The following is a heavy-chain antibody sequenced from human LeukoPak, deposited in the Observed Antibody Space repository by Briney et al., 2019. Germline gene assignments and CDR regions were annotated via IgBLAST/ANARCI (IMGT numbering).Heavy chain of an antibody. CDR3: ARGVGSGSYFSDY. V-gene: IGHV4-61*02. CDR1: GGSISSGSYY. J-gene: IGHJ4*02. D-gene: IGHD3-10*01. CDR2: IYTSGST. Sequence: SETLSLTCTVSGGSISSGSYYWSWIRQPAGKGLEWIGRIYTSGSTNYNPSLKSRVTISVDTSKNQFSLKLSSVTAADTAVYYCARGVGSGSYFSDYWGQGTLVTVSS.